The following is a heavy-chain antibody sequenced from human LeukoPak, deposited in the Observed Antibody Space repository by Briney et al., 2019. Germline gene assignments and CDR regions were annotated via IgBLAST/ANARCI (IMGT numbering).Heavy chain of an antibody. J-gene: IGHJ4*02. CDR3: AKLPTYYYDSSGYYSQYYFDY. V-gene: IGHV3-23*01. CDR2: ISGSGGST. D-gene: IGHD3-22*01. CDR1: GFTFSSYA. Sequence: GSLRLSCAASGFTFSSYAMSWVRQAPGKGLEWVSAISGSGGSTYYADSVKGRFTISRDNSKNTLYLQMNSLRAEDTAVCYCAKLPTYYYDSSGYYSQYYFDYWGQGTLVTVSS.